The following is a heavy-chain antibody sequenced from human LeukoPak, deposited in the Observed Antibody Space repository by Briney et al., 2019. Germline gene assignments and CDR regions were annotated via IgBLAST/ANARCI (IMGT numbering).Heavy chain of an antibody. J-gene: IGHJ1*01. Sequence: GGSLRLSCAASGFTFSSYEMNWVRQAPGKGLEWASYMSSSGTKIYYADSVKGRFTISRDNAKNSLYLQMNSLRVEDTGVYYCARALDLQHWGQGTLVTVSS. V-gene: IGHV3-48*03. CDR3: ARALDLQH. CDR2: MSSSGTKI. CDR1: GFTFSSYE.